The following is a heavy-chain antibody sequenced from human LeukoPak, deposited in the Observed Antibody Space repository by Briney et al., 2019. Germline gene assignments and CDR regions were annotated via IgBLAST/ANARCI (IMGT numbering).Heavy chain of an antibody. CDR3: ARGDYGRAAP. Sequence: RASVKVSCKASGYTFTAYYIHWVRQAPGQGLEWMGLINPNTGVTKFAQKFHGRVTMSRDTSISTAYMELNRLTSDDTAVYYCARGDYGRAAPWGQGSLVTVSS. CDR2: INPNTGVT. D-gene: IGHD4-17*01. CDR1: GYTFTAYY. J-gene: IGHJ5*02. V-gene: IGHV1-2*02.